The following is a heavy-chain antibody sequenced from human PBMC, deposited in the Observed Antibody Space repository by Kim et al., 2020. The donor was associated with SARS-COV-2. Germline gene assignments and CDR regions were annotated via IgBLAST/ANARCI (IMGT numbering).Heavy chain of an antibody. CDR3: AKAVGLYGSGKYCYYGM. CDR1: GFTFSSCA. Sequence: GGSLRLSCTASGFTFSSCAMSWVRQAPGKGLEWVSLIYSGGSTTYYADSVKGRFTISRDNSKNTLYLQMNSLRAEDTAVYYCAKAVGLYGSGKYCYYGM. D-gene: IGHD3-10*01. V-gene: IGHV3-23*03. J-gene: IGHJ6*01. CDR2: IYSGGSTT.